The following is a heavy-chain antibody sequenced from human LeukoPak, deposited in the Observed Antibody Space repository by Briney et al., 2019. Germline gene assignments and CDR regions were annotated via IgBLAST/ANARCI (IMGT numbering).Heavy chain of an antibody. CDR2: ISSSSSTI. CDR1: GFTSSSYS. CDR3: ARQVASGFDP. Sequence: PGGSLRLSCAASGFTSSSYSMNWVRQAPGKGLEWVSYISSSSSTIYYADSVKGRFTVSRDNAKNSLYLQMNSLRAEDTAVYYCARQVASGFDPWGQGTLVTVSS. V-gene: IGHV3-48*04. J-gene: IGHJ5*02.